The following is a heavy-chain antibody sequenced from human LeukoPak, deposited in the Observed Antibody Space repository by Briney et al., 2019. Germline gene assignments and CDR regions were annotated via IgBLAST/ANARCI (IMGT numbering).Heavy chain of an antibody. D-gene: IGHD3-10*01. Sequence: GGSLRLSCAASGFTFDDYGMSWVRQAPGKGLEWVSGINWNGGSTGYADSVKGRFTISRDNAKNSLYLQMNSLRAEDTALYYCARGSDGSGSYYTYYYYYYYMDVWGKGTTVTVSS. CDR2: INWNGGST. V-gene: IGHV3-20*04. CDR1: GFTFDDYG. J-gene: IGHJ6*03. CDR3: ARGSDGSGSYYTYYYYYYYMDV.